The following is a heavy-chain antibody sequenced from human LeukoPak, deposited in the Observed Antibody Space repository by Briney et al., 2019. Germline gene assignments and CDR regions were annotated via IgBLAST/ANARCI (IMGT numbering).Heavy chain of an antibody. CDR1: GGSISSYY. V-gene: IGHV4-59*08. J-gene: IGHJ6*02. CDR2: IYYSGST. CDR3: ARLRRYDYYYGMDV. Sequence: SETLSLTCTVSGGSISSYYWSWIRQPPGKGLEWIGYIYYSGSTNYNPSLKSRVTISVDTSKNQFSLKLSSVTAADTAVYYCARLRRYDYYYGMDVWGQGTTVTVSS.